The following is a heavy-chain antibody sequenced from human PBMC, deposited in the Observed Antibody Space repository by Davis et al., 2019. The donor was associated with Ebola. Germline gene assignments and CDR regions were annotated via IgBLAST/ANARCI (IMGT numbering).Heavy chain of an antibody. Sequence: ASVKVSCKASGFPFTDYYMNWVRQAPGQGPEWMGWISLNSGGTKYSHKFQGRVTMTRDTSINTAHMELSGLRSDDTALYYCARDDKVMHFDYWGQGTLVTVSS. CDR3: ARDDKVMHFDY. V-gene: IGHV1-2*02. J-gene: IGHJ4*02. CDR1: GFPFTDYY. D-gene: IGHD3-16*01. CDR2: ISLNSGGT.